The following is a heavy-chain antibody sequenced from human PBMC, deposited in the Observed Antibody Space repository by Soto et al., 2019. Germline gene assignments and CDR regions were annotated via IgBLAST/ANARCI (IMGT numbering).Heavy chain of an antibody. D-gene: IGHD3-22*01. CDR1: GYSFTRHW. CDR3: ARCPREGYYRSFDA. J-gene: IGHJ4*02. Sequence: PGESLKISCKGSGYSFTRHWIGWVRQMPGKGLEWMGIIYPGDSDIRYRPSFQGQVTISVDKSTNSAYLQWSSLKASDTAMYYCARCPREGYYRSFDAWGEGTLVTVSS. V-gene: IGHV5-51*01. CDR2: IYPGDSDI.